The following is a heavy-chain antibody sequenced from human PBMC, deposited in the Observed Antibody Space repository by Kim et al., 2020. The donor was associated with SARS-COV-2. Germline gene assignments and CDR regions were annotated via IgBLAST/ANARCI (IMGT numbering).Heavy chain of an antibody. CDR3: AKAGGPATANAFDI. V-gene: IGHV3-23*01. J-gene: IGHJ3*02. Sequence: ADSGKGRFTISRDNSKNTLYLQMNSLRAEDTAVYYCAKAGGPATANAFDIWGQGTMVTVSS. D-gene: IGHD3-16*01.